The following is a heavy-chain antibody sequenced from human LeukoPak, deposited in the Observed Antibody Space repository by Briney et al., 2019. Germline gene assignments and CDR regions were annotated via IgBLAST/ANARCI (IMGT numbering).Heavy chain of an antibody. CDR2: IYSSGNT. D-gene: IGHD4-23*01. CDR3: ARNSGDF. CDR1: GGSISDFY. V-gene: IGHV4-4*07. Sequence: PSETLSLTCSVSGGSISDFYWSWIRQPAGKGLEWIGRIYSSGNTNYNPSLKSRVTMSLDASKNQFSLKLSSVTAADTAVYYCARNSGDFSGQGTLVTVSS. J-gene: IGHJ4*02.